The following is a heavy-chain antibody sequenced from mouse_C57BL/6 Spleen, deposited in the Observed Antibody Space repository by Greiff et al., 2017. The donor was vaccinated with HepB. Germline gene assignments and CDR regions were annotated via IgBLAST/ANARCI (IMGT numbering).Heavy chain of an antibody. CDR2: IYPGDGDT. J-gene: IGHJ4*01. CDR3: ARSDNVGYYYAMDY. Sequence: QVQLKQSGPELVKPGASVKISCKASGYAFSSSWMNWVKQRPGKGLEWIGRIYPGDGDTNYNGKFKGKATLTADKSSSTAYMQLSSLTSEDSAVYCCARSDNVGYYYAMDYWGQGAAVTVSS. V-gene: IGHV1-82*01. D-gene: IGHD3-2*01. CDR1: GYAFSSSW.